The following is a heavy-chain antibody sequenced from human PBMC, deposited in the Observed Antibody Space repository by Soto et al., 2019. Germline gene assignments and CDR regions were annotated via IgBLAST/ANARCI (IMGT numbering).Heavy chain of an antibody. V-gene: IGHV3-9*01. CDR1: GFTFDYYA. CDR2: IAWNSGRI. J-gene: IGHJ3*02. Sequence: PGGSLRLSCAASGFTFDYYAMHWVRQAPGKGLEWVSGIAWNSGRIDYADSVKGRFTISRDNAKNSLFLQMNSLRVEDTAFYYCAKDAHSGSMHSALNIWGQGTMVTVSS. D-gene: IGHD6-25*01. CDR3: AKDAHSGSMHSALNI.